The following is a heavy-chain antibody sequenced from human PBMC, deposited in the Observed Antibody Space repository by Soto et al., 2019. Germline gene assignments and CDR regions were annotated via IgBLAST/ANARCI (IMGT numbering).Heavy chain of an antibody. V-gene: IGHV2-5*01. CDR2: IYWNDDK. CDR3: AHRPGYYDSSAPYR. D-gene: IGHD3-22*01. Sequence: QVTLKESGPTLVKPTQTLTLTCTFSGFSLTTDGMAVGWIRQPPGKALEWLALIYWNDDKRYSPSLRNRLTITRDTSKNQVVLTMINMDPVDTATYYCAHRPGYYDSSAPYRWGQGTLVTGSS. J-gene: IGHJ5*02. CDR1: GFSLTTDGMA.